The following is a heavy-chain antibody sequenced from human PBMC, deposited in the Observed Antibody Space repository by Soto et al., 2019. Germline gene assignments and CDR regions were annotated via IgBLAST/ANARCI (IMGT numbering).Heavy chain of an antibody. Sequence: QVQLVQSGAEVKKPGASVKVSCKASGYTFTSYGISWVRQAPGQGLEWMGWISAYNGNTNYAQKLQGRVTMTTDTSTSTAYMELRSLRSDVPAVYYCARDSSGDGGRGRAFAIWGQGTMVTVSS. CDR1: GYTFTSYG. D-gene: IGHD2-15*01. J-gene: IGHJ3*02. CDR3: ARDSSGDGGRGRAFAI. V-gene: IGHV1-18*01. CDR2: ISAYNGNT.